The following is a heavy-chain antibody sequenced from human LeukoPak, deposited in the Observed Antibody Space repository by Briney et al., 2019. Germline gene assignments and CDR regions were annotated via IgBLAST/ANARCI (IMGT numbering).Heavy chain of an antibody. Sequence: PGGSLRLSYAASGFTFSSYWMHWVRQAPGKGLVWVSRINSDGSSTSYADSVKGRFTISRDNPKSTLYLQMNSLRPEDTAVYYCVKEPRGYSFSFDIWGQGTMVTVSS. CDR2: INSDGSST. V-gene: IGHV3-74*01. CDR1: GFTFSSYW. J-gene: IGHJ3*02. D-gene: IGHD5-18*01. CDR3: VKEPRGYSFSFDI.